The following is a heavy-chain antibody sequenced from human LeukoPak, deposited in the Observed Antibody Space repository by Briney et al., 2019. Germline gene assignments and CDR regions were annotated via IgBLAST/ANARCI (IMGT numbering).Heavy chain of an antibody. CDR3: ARHRSGWIDS. V-gene: IGHV4-59*08. CDR1: NGSISAFY. Sequence: PSETLSLTCTVSNGSISAFYWSWIRQSPGRRLEWIGYIYHSGSTNYNPSLERRVTISVDKSKNHFSLKMKSVTAADTAVYYCARHRSGWIDSWGQGTLVSVSS. CDR2: IYHSGST. J-gene: IGHJ4*02. D-gene: IGHD3-3*01.